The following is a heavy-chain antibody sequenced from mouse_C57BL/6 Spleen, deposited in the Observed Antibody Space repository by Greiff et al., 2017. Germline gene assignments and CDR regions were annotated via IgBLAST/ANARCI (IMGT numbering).Heavy chain of an antibody. CDR2: ISDGGSYT. V-gene: IGHV5-4*03. CDR1: GFTFSSYA. J-gene: IGHJ2*01. CDR3: ARACVRFDY. Sequence: EVKLVESGGGLVKPGGSLKLSCAASGFTFSSYAMPWVRQTPEKRLEWVATISDGGSYTYYPDNVKGRFTISRDNAKNNLYLQMSHLKAEDTAMYYCARACVRFDYWGQGTTLTVAS.